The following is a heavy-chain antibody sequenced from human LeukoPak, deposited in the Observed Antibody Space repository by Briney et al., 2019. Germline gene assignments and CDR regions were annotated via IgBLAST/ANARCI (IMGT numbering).Heavy chain of an antibody. CDR2: ISAYNGNT. V-gene: IGHV1-18*01. Sequence: ASVKVSCKASGYTFTSYGISWVRQAPGQGLEWMGWISAYNGNTNYAQKLQGRVTMTTDTSTSTAYMELRSLRSDDTAVYYCARTYGSSWYFAGFDPWGQGTLVTVSS. D-gene: IGHD6-13*01. J-gene: IGHJ5*02. CDR1: GYTFTSYG. CDR3: ARTYGSSWYFAGFDP.